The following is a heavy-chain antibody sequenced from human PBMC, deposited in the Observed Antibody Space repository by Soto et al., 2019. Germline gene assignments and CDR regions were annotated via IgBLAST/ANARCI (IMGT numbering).Heavy chain of an antibody. CDR3: ARDRGIIIVRGAKYGMDV. D-gene: IGHD3-10*01. V-gene: IGHV3-48*02. CDR2: ISSSSSTI. J-gene: IGHJ6*02. Sequence: PGGSLILSCAASGFTFSSYSMKWVRQAPGKGLEWVSYISSSSSTIYYADSVKGRFTISRDNAKNSLFLQMNSLRDEDTAVYYCARDRGIIIVRGAKYGMDVWGQGTTVTVS. CDR1: GFTFSSYS.